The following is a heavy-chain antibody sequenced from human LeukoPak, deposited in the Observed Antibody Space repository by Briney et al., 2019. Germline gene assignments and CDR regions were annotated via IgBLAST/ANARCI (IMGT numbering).Heavy chain of an antibody. CDR1: GFTFSNAW. D-gene: IGHD3-10*01. J-gene: IGHJ6*02. CDR2: IKSKTDGGTT. V-gene: IGHV3-15*01. CDR3: TTEDPRSLWFGAYGMDV. Sequence: SGGSLRLSCAASGFTFSNAWMSWVRQAPGKGLEWVGRIKSKTDGGTTDYAAPVKGRFTISRDDSKNTLYLQMNSLKTEDTAVYYCTTEDPRSLWFGAYGMDVWGQGTAVTVSS.